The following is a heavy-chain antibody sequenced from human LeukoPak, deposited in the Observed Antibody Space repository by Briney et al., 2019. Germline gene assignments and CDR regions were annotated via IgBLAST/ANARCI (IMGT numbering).Heavy chain of an antibody. CDR1: GYTLTELS. D-gene: IGHD1-26*01. CDR3: ATWRLVGAIYDAFDI. Sequence: ASVKVSCKVSGYTLTELSMHWVRQAPGKGLEWMGGFDPEDGETIYAQKFQGRVTMTEDTSTDTAYMELSSLRSEDTAVHYCATWRLVGAIYDAFDIWGQGTMVTVSS. V-gene: IGHV1-24*01. J-gene: IGHJ3*02. CDR2: FDPEDGET.